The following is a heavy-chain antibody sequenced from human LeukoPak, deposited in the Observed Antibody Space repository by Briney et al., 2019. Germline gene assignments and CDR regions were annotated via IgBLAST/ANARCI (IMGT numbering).Heavy chain of an antibody. Sequence: SETLSLTCTISGGSISSSSYYWGWIRQPPGKGLEWIGSIYSSGSTNYNPSLKSRVTISVDKSKNQFSLKLNSVTAADTAVYYCARIETPAQVLPDNWGQGTLVTVSS. D-gene: IGHD4/OR15-4a*01. CDR2: IYSSGST. CDR3: ARIETPAQVLPDN. CDR1: GGSISSSSYY. J-gene: IGHJ4*02. V-gene: IGHV4-39*07.